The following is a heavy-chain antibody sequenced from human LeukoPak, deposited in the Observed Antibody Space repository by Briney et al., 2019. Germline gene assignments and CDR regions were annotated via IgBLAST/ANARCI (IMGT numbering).Heavy chain of an antibody. Sequence: KAGGSLRLSCAASGFTFSNAWMSWVRQAPGKGLEWVGRIKSKTDGGTTDYAAPVKGRFTISRDDSRSIAYLQMNSLKTEDTAVYYCTREVNYDILTGQDKDFDYWGQGTLVTVSS. J-gene: IGHJ4*02. V-gene: IGHV3-15*01. CDR1: GFTFSNAW. D-gene: IGHD3-9*01. CDR3: TREVNYDILTGQDKDFDY. CDR2: IKSKTDGGTT.